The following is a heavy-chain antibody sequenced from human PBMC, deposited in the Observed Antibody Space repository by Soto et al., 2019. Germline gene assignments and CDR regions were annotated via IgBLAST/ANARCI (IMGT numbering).Heavy chain of an antibody. V-gene: IGHV4-61*01. D-gene: IGHD3-3*01. CDR2: IYYSGST. CDR3: ARTYYDFWSGSQRGPFDY. Sequence: SETLSLTCTVSGGSVISGSCYFICIRQPPWNGLEWIGYIYYSGSTNYNPSLKSRVTISVDTSKNQFSLKLSSVTAADTAVYYCARTYYDFWSGSQRGPFDYWGQGTLVTVSS. J-gene: IGHJ4*02. CDR1: GGSVISGSCY.